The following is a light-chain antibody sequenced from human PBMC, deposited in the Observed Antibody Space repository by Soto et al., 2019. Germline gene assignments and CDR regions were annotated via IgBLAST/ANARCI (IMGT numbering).Light chain of an antibody. Sequence: EIVMTQSPATLSVSPGERATLSCRASQSVSSNLAWYQQKPGQAPRLLIYGASTRATGIPARFSGSGSGTEFTLTISSLQSEDFAVYDCQQYNNWPRTFGQGTKREIK. CDR3: QQYNNWPRT. CDR2: GAS. CDR1: QSVSSN. J-gene: IGKJ2*01. V-gene: IGKV3-15*01.